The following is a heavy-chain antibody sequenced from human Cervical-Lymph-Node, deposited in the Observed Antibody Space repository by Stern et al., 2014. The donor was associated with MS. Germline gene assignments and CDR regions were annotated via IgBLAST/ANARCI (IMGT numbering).Heavy chain of an antibody. J-gene: IGHJ4*02. CDR2: IYSGGST. V-gene: IGHV3-53*01. CDR3: ARDYYDSRGYSH. D-gene: IGHD3-22*01. Sequence: EVQLVESGGGLIQPGGSLRLSCAISGYTLSTNYMSWIRQAPGKGLEWVAVIYSGGSTYHADSVRGRFTISRDNARNTLSLQMDSLRAEDTAVYYCARDYYDSRGYSHWGQGTLVTVSS. CDR1: GYTLSTNY.